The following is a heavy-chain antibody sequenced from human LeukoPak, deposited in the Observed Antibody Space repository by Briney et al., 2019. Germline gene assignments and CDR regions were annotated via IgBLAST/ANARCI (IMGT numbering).Heavy chain of an antibody. J-gene: IGHJ4*02. D-gene: IGHD4-17*01. V-gene: IGHV4-39*01. Sequence: PSETLSLTCTVSGGSISSSSYYWGWIRQPPGKGLEWIGSIYYSGSTYYNPSLKSRVTISVDTSKNQFSLELSSVTAADTAVYYCASSRGNGDYFEVYWGQGTLVTVSS. CDR1: GGSISSSSYY. CDR3: ASSRGNGDYFEVY. CDR2: IYYSGST.